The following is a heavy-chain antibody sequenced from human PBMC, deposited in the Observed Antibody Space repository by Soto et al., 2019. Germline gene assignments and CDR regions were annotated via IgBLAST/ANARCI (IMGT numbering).Heavy chain of an antibody. CDR2: IYYSGST. J-gene: IGHJ4*02. V-gene: IGHV4-59*01. CDR1: GGSISSYY. Sequence: SETLSLTCTVSGGSISSYYWSWIRQPPGKGLEWIGYIYYSGSTNYNPSLKSRVTISVDTSKNQFSLKLSSVTAANTAVYYCASTYYYDSSGSGPTTGDFEYWGQGTAVTVSS. D-gene: IGHD3-22*01. CDR3: ASTYYYDSSGSGPTTGDFEY.